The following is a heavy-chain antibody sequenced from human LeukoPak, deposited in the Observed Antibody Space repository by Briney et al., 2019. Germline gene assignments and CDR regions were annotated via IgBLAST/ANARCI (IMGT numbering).Heavy chain of an antibody. CDR2: ISSSSSYI. D-gene: IGHD4-17*01. V-gene: IGHV3-21*01. Sequence: GGSLRLSCAASGFTFSSYSMNWVRQAPGKGLEWVSSISSSSSYIYYADSVKGRSTISRDNAKNSLYLQMNSLRAEDTAVYYCARGATVTQNYWGQGTLVTVSS. CDR3: ARGATVTQNY. J-gene: IGHJ4*02. CDR1: GFTFSSYS.